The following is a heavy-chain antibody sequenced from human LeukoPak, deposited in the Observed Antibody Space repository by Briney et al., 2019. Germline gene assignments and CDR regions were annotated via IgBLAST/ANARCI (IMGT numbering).Heavy chain of an antibody. J-gene: IGHJ4*02. V-gene: IGHV3-30*18. Sequence: GGSLRLSCAASGFTFSSYGMHWVRQAPGKGLEWVAVISYDGSNKYYADSVKGRLTIYRDNAKKTMYMQMNRQRAEETGVYYCAKDGSYGGWYFDYWGQGTLVTVSS. CDR2: ISYDGSNK. CDR1: GFTFSSYG. CDR3: AKDGSYGGWYFDY. D-gene: IGHD1-26*01.